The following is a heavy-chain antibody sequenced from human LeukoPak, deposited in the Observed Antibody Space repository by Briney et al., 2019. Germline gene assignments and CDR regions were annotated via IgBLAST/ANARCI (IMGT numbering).Heavy chain of an antibody. V-gene: IGHV4-39*07. J-gene: IGHJ4*02. D-gene: IGHD4-17*01. CDR1: GGSISSSGHY. CDR2: IFSNGNT. CDR3: ARSATVTTGYFDY. Sequence: PSETLSLTCSVSGGSISSSGHYWGWIRQSPEKGLDWIGSIFSNGNTYYNPSVKSRITISVDTSNNLFSLQLTSVTAAETAVYYCARSATVTTGYFDYWGQGALVTVSS.